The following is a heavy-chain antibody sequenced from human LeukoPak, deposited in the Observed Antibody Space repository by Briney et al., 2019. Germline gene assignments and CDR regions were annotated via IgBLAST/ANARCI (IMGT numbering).Heavy chain of an antibody. CDR3: ARARGLWFGEFLTGYFDY. CDR2: IYHSGST. CDR1: GGSISSSNW. D-gene: IGHD3-10*01. Sequence: NPSETLSLTCAVSGGSISSSNWWSWVRQPPGKGLEWIGEIYHSGSTNYNPSLKSRVTISVDKSKNQFSLKLSSVTAADTAVYYCARARGLWFGEFLTGYFDYWGQGTLVTVSS. V-gene: IGHV4-4*02. J-gene: IGHJ4*02.